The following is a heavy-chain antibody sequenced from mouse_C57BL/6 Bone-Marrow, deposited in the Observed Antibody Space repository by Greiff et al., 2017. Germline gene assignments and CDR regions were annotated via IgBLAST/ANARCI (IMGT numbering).Heavy chain of an antibody. CDR3: AMGITTVVAPFAY. CDR1: GYTFTSYG. J-gene: IGHJ3*01. D-gene: IGHD1-1*01. V-gene: IGHV1-81*01. Sequence: VQLQQSGAELARPGASVKLSCKASGYTFTSYGISWVKQRTGQGLEWIGEIYPRSGNTYYNEKFKGKATLTADKSSSTAYMELRSLTSEDSAVYYCAMGITTVVAPFAYWGQGTLVTVSA. CDR2: IYPRSGNT.